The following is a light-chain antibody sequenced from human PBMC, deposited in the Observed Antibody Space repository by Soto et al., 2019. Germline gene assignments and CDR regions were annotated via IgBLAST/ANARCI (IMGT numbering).Light chain of an antibody. J-gene: IGKJ1*01. CDR2: GAS. Sequence: EIVLTQSPGTLSLSPGERATLSCRASQSVTSSYLTRYQQKPGQAPRLLIYGASSRAAGIPDRFSGSGSGTDFTLTINRLEPEDFAVYYCQQYGTSLSWTFGQGTKV. V-gene: IGKV3-20*01. CDR1: QSVTSSY. CDR3: QQYGTSLSWT.